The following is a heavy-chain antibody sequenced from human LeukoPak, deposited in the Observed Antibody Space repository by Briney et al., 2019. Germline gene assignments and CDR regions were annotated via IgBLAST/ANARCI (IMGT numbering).Heavy chain of an antibody. J-gene: IGHJ3*02. V-gene: IGHV4-59*08. Sequence: PSETRSLTCTVSGDSIGSYFWSWIRQPPGKGLEWIGYDSGSTNYNPSLKSRVTILLDRSKNQFSLKLSSVTAADTAIYYCARGRGYGGNYLRSFDIWGQGTMVTVSS. CDR1: GDSIGSYF. CDR2: DSGST. D-gene: IGHD1-26*01. CDR3: ARGRGYGGNYLRSFDI.